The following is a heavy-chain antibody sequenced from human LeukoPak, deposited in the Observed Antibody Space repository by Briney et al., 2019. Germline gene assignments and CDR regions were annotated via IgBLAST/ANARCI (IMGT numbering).Heavy chain of an antibody. CDR3: ARAPSEIGGYYPEYFRH. J-gene: IGHJ1*01. Sequence: GGSLRPSCAASGFTFSRYWMHWVRQAPGKGLVWVSRIKSDGNTNYADSVKGRFTISRDNAKNTVSLQMNSLRAEDTGVYFCARAPSEIGGYYPEYFRHWGQGTLVTVSS. D-gene: IGHD3-22*01. CDR1: GFTFSRYW. CDR2: IKSDGNT. V-gene: IGHV3-74*01.